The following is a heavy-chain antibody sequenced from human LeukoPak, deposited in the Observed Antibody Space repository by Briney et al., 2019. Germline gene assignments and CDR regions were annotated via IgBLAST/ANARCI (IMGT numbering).Heavy chain of an antibody. CDR1: GGSISSGGYY. CDR2: IYYSGST. Sequence: SETLSLTCTVSGGSISSGGYYWSWIRQHPGKGLEWIGYIYYSGSTYYNPSLKSRVTISVDTSKNQFSLKLSSVTAADTAVYYCARGSYSSSWYEGLNFDYWGQGTLVTVSS. CDR3: ARGSYSSSWYEGLNFDY. J-gene: IGHJ4*02. D-gene: IGHD6-13*01. V-gene: IGHV4-31*03.